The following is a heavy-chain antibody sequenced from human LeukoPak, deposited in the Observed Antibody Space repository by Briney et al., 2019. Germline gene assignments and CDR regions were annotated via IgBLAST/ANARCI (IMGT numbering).Heavy chain of an antibody. J-gene: IGHJ4*02. D-gene: IGHD3-22*01. Sequence: SETLSLTCTVSGGSISSSSNYWGWIRQPPGKGLEWIGSIYYSGSTYYNPSLKSRVTISVDTSKNQFSLKLSSVTAADTAVYYCARDGSSGPDYWGQGTLVTVSS. CDR1: GGSISSSSNY. CDR2: IYYSGST. V-gene: IGHV4-39*07. CDR3: ARDGSSGPDY.